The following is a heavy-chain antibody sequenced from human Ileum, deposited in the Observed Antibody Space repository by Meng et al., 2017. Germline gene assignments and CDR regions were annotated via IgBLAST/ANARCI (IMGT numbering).Heavy chain of an antibody. D-gene: IGHD1-20*01. CDR3: TTNQYYSWRSPDF. Sequence: QVLLVASAGSLVRLRGSLCRSCTASRFIFGVCYSTRARKGPGQGVEWFYYISNNCHHIDYEDSTMGRFTTSRDNSKNALYLHMHSLRAHDTAVYYCTTNQYYSWRSPDFWGQGTLVTASS. V-gene: IGHV3-11*01. CDR1: RFIFGVCY. CDR2: ISNNCHHI. J-gene: IGHJ4*02.